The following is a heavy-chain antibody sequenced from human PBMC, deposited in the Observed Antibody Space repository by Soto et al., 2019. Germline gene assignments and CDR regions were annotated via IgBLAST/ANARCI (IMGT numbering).Heavy chain of an antibody. V-gene: IGHV3-74*01. CDR3: ARDFFIVVVPAAMPPGFDY. Sequence: EVQLVESGGGLVQPGGSLRLSCAASGFTFSSYWMHWVRQAPGKGLVWVSRINSDGSSTSYADSVKGRFTISRDNAKNTLYLQMNSLRAEDTAVYYCARDFFIVVVPAAMPPGFDYWGQGTLVTVSS. CDR1: GFTFSSYW. J-gene: IGHJ4*02. CDR2: INSDGSST. D-gene: IGHD2-2*01.